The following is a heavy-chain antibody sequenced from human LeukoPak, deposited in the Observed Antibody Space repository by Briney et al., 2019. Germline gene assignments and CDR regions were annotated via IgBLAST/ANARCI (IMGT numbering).Heavy chain of an antibody. Sequence: GGSLRLSCAASGFIFSSYAMSWVRQAPGKGLEWVSGISGSGGNTYHADSVKGRFTISRDNSKNTLYLQMNSLRAEDTAVYYCAKAVTLLWFGEFHFDYWGQGTLVTVSS. D-gene: IGHD3-10*01. J-gene: IGHJ4*02. CDR3: AKAVTLLWFGEFHFDY. CDR2: ISGSGGNT. CDR1: GFIFSSYA. V-gene: IGHV3-23*01.